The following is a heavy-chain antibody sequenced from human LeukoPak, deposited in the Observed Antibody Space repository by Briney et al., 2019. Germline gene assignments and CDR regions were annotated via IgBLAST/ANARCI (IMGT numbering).Heavy chain of an antibody. CDR3: ARGDYDILTGYYLFDY. J-gene: IGHJ4*02. CDR1: RFTFSSYG. CDR2: ISYDGSNK. Sequence: GGSLRLSCTASRFTFSSYGMHWVRQAPGKGLEWVAVISYDGSNKYYADSVKGRFTISRDNSKNTLYVQMNSLRAEDTAVYYCARGDYDILTGYYLFDYWGQGTLVTVSS. V-gene: IGHV3-30-3*01. D-gene: IGHD3-9*01.